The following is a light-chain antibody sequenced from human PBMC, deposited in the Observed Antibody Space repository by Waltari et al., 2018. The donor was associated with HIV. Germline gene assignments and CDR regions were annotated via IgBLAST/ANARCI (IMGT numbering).Light chain of an antibody. Sequence: EIVLTQSPATLSLSPGERATLSCRASQTLTSPSLAWYQQKPGQAPRLLIYGASSRATGIPDRFSGSGSGTDFSLNITRLQPEDFAMYYCQQYGRSPTAFGGGTKVQIK. J-gene: IGKJ4*01. CDR2: GAS. CDR1: QTLTSPS. V-gene: IGKV3-20*01. CDR3: QQYGRSPTA.